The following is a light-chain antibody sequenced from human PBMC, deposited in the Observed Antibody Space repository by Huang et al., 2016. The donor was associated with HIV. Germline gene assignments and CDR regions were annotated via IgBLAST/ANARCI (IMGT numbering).Light chain of an antibody. J-gene: IGKJ1*01. CDR3: QQYYSFPLT. CDR2: ATS. Sequence: AIRITQSPSSLSASTGDKVSITGRASQDINTFLAWYQQKPGKPPSLLIYATSTLQSGVPSKCSGSGSGTDFTLTITHLQSEDFATYYCQQYYSFPLTFGQGSQVEV. CDR1: QDINTF. V-gene: IGKV1-8*01.